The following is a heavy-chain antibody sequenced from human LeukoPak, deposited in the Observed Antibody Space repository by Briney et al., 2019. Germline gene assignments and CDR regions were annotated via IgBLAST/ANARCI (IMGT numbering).Heavy chain of an antibody. D-gene: IGHD3-22*01. V-gene: IGHV4-38-2*02. CDR3: AREYYYDSSGYSWFDP. J-gene: IGHJ5*02. Sequence: SETLSLTCTVSGYSISSGYYWGWIRQPPGKGLEWIGSIYHSGSTYYNPSLKGRVTISVDTSKNQFYLKLSSVTAADTAVYYCAREYYYDSSGYSWFDPWGQGTLVTVSS. CDR2: IYHSGST. CDR1: GYSISSGYY.